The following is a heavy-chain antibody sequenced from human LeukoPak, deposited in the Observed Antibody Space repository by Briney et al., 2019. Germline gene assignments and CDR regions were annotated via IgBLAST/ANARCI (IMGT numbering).Heavy chain of an antibody. Sequence: PGGSLRLSCAVSGFTFSSYAMHWVRQAPGKGLEWVAVISYDGSNKYYADSVKGRFTISRDNSKNTLYLQMNSLRAEDTAVYYCARDPGYSGYDGYYMDVWGKGTTVTVSS. CDR2: ISYDGSNK. CDR1: GFTFSSYA. V-gene: IGHV3-30*01. D-gene: IGHD5-12*01. CDR3: ARDPGYSGYDGYYMDV. J-gene: IGHJ6*03.